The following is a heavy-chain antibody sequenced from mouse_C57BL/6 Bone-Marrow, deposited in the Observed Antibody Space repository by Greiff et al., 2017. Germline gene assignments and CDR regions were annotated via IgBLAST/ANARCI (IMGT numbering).Heavy chain of an antibody. J-gene: IGHJ4*01. CDR3: ARGPSTTVVGAMDY. D-gene: IGHD1-1*01. V-gene: IGHV1-55*01. CDR2: IYPGSGST. Sequence: QVQLQQPGAELVKPGASVKMSCKASGYTFTSYWITWVKQRPGQGLEWIGDIYPGSGSTNYNEKFKSKATLTVDTSSSTAYMQLSSLTSEDSAVYYCARGPSTTVVGAMDYWGQGTSVTVSS. CDR1: GYTFTSYW.